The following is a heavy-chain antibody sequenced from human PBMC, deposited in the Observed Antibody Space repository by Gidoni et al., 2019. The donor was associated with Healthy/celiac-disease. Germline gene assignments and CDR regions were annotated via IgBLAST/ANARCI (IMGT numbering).Heavy chain of an antibody. Sequence: QVQLVVSGGGVVQPGRSLRLSWAASGFTFSSYAMHWVRQAPGQGLEWVAVISYDGSNKYYADSVKGRFTISRDNSKNTLYLQMNSLRAEDTAVYYCAREGGLYYDYYYGMDVWGQGTTVTVSS. V-gene: IGHV3-30*04. CDR1: GFTFSSYA. CDR2: ISYDGSNK. J-gene: IGHJ6*02. CDR3: AREGGLYYDYYYGMDV. D-gene: IGHD2-8*01.